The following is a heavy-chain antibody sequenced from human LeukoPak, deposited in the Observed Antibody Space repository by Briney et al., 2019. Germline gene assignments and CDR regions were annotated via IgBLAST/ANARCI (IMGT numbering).Heavy chain of an antibody. Sequence: GGSLRLPCAASGFTFSSYEMNWVRQAPGKGLEWVAFIRYDGSNKYYADSVKGRFTISRDNSKNTLYLQMNSLRAEDTAVYYCARVKQTMIVVVINRYYFDYWGQGTLVTVSS. J-gene: IGHJ4*02. V-gene: IGHV3-30*02. CDR1: GFTFSSYE. CDR2: IRYDGSNK. CDR3: ARVKQTMIVVVINRYYFDY. D-gene: IGHD3-22*01.